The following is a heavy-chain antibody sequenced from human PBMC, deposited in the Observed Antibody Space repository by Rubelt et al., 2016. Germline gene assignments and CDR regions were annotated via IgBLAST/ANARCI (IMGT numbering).Heavy chain of an antibody. J-gene: IGHJ6*02. CDR2: ISYDGSNK. D-gene: IGHD6-6*01. V-gene: IGHV3-33*05. Sequence: GLEWVTVISYDGSNKYYADSVKGRFTISRDNSKNTLYLQMNSLRAEDTAVYYCARASLGSSSYGMDVWGQGTTVTVSS. CDR3: ARASLGSSSYGMDV.